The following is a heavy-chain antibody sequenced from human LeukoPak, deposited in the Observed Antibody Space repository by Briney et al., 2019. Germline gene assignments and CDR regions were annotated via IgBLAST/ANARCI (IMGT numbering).Heavy chain of an antibody. CDR1: GGSISSSSYY. D-gene: IGHD2-2*01. V-gene: IGHV4-39*07. J-gene: IGHJ4*02. Sequence: SETLSLTCTVSGGSISSSSYYWGWIRQPPGKGLEWIGSIYYSGSTYYNPSLKSRVTISVDTSKNQFSLKLSSVTAADTAVYYCASGTDLDIVVVPAAVAFDYWGQGTLVTVSS. CDR2: IYYSGST. CDR3: ASGTDLDIVVVPAAVAFDY.